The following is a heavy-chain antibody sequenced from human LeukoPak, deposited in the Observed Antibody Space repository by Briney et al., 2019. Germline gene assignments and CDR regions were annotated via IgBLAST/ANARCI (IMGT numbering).Heavy chain of an antibody. V-gene: IGHV3-74*01. CDR1: GFTFSSYW. Sequence: GGSLRLSCAASGFTFSSYWMHWVRQAPGKGLVWVSRTNSDGSSTSYADSVKGRFTISRDNAKNTLYLQMNSLRAEDTAVYYCARDGSVAGPDYWGQGTLVTVSS. CDR3: ARDGSVAGPDY. D-gene: IGHD6-19*01. CDR2: TNSDGSST. J-gene: IGHJ4*02.